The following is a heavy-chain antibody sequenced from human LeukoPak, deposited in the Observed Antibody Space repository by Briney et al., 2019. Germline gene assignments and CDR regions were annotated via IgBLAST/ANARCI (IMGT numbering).Heavy chain of an antibody. V-gene: IGHV3-23*01. CDR1: GFTFSSYA. J-gene: IGHJ4*02. Sequence: PGGSLRLYCAASGFTFSSYAFSWVRQAPGNRLGSVSTISGSGDTTYDADSVKGRFTISRDNSKNTLYLQMSSLRAEDTAVYYCATDIRNSLGATYLDYWGQGTLVTVSS. CDR3: ATDIRNSLGATYLDY. CDR2: ISGSGDTT. D-gene: IGHD1-26*01.